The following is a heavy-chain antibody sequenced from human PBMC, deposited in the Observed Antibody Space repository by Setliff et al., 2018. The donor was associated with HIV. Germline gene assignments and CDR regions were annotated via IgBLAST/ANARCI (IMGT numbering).Heavy chain of an antibody. CDR1: GFTLSIYT. CDR2: ISSNIIYI. CDR3: ARTSTTTGTTLNWFDP. Sequence: PGGSLRLSCAASGFTLSIYTMNWVRQAPGKGLEWISSISSNIIYIYYADSVRGRFTISRDNAKNSLYLQMNSLRVEDTAVYYCARTSTTTGTTLNWFDPWGQGTLVTVSS. J-gene: IGHJ5*02. V-gene: IGHV3-21*01. D-gene: IGHD1-1*01.